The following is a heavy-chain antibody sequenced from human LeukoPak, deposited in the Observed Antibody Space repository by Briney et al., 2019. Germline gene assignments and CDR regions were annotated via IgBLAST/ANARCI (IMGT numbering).Heavy chain of an antibody. CDR1: GFTFSSYN. D-gene: IGHD3-3*01. J-gene: IGHJ4*02. CDR3: AKAGDFWSGYSFDY. Sequence: PGGSLRLSCAASGFTFSSYNMNWVRQAPGKGLEWVSYISSSSSTIYYADSVKGRFTISRDNAKNSLYLQMNSLRAEDTAVYYCAKAGDFWSGYSFDYWGQGTLVTVSS. CDR2: ISSSSSTI. V-gene: IGHV3-48*04.